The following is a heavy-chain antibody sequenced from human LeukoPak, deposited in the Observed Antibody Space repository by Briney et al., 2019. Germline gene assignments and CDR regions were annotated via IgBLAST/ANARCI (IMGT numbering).Heavy chain of an antibody. CDR1: GFTFNNAW. D-gene: IGHD4-17*01. CDR2: IKSDGGTT. CDR3: TTDLGDYGDYIRC. Sequence: GGSLRLSCAASGFTFNNAWMSWVRQAPGKGLEWIGRIKSDGGTTDYAAPMKGRFTISRDDSKNTLYLQMNSLKAEDAAVYYCTTDLGDYGDYIRCWGQGTLVTVSS. V-gene: IGHV3-15*01. J-gene: IGHJ4*02.